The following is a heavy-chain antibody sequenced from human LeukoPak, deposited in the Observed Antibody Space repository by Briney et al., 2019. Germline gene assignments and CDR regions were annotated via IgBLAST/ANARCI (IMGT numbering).Heavy chain of an antibody. D-gene: IGHD3-3*01. J-gene: IGHJ3*02. CDR3: ARDRRFLEWLSYDAFDI. Sequence: GGSLRLSCAASGFTFSSYSMNWVRQAPGKGLEWVSSISSSSSYIYYADSVKGRFTISRDNAKNSLYLQMNSLRAEDTAVYYCARDRRFLEWLSYDAFDIWGQGTMVTVSS. CDR2: ISSSSSYI. CDR1: GFTFSSYS. V-gene: IGHV3-21*01.